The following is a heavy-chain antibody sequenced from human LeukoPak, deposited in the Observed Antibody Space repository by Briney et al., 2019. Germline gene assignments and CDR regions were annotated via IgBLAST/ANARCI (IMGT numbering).Heavy chain of an antibody. CDR3: TRGRYYFDY. V-gene: IGHV3-74*01. J-gene: IGHJ4*02. Sequence: PGGSLRLSCAASGFTFSTYWMHWVRHAPGKGLVWVSRISSDVSSTVYVDSVKGRFTISRDNAKNTLYLQMNSLRAEDTAVYYCTRGRYYFDYWGQGILVTVSS. CDR1: GFTFSTYW. D-gene: IGHD4-17*01. CDR2: ISSDVSST.